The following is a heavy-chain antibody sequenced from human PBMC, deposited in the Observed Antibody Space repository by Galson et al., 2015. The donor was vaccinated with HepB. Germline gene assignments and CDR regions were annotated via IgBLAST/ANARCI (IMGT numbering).Heavy chain of an antibody. D-gene: IGHD4-17*01. CDR1: GYTFTSYA. J-gene: IGHJ4*02. CDR3: ARDFGWSTTVTPVPTAVDY. Sequence: SVKVSCKASGYTFTSYAMHWVRQAPGQRLEWMGWINAGNGNTKYSQKFQGRVTITRDTSASTAYMELSSLRSEDTAVYYCARDFGWSTTVTPVPTAVDYWGQGTLVTVSS. V-gene: IGHV1-3*01. CDR2: INAGNGNT.